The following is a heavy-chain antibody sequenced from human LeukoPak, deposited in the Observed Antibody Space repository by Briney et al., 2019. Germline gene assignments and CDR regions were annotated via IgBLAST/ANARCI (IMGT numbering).Heavy chain of an antibody. D-gene: IGHD3-3*01. CDR2: IRYDGSNK. Sequence: PGGSLRLSCAASGFTFSSYGMHWVRQAPGKGLEWVALIRYDGSNKYYADSVKGRFTISRDNSKNTLYLQMNSLRAEDTAVYYCAKTDYDFAGVWGQGTMVTVSS. CDR1: GFTFSSYG. CDR3: AKTDYDFAGV. V-gene: IGHV3-30*02. J-gene: IGHJ3*01.